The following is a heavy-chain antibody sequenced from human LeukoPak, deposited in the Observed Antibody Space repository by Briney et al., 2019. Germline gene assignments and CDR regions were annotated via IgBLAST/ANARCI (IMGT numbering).Heavy chain of an antibody. CDR1: GGSISSYY. D-gene: IGHD4-17*01. CDR2: IYYSGST. Sequence: SETLSLTCTVSGGSISSYYWSWIRQPPGKGLEWIGYIYYSGSTNYNPSLKSRVTISVDTSKNQFSLKLSSVTAADTAVYYCARHVSRTTNVDYWGQGTLVTVSS. V-gene: IGHV4-59*08. J-gene: IGHJ4*02. CDR3: ARHVSRTTNVDY.